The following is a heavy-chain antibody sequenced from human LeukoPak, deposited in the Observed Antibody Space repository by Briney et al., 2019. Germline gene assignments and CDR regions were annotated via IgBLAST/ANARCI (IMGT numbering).Heavy chain of an antibody. J-gene: IGHJ4*02. V-gene: IGHV4-59*08. CDR2: IYYSGST. Sequence: SDTLSLTCTVSGGSISSYYWSWIRQPPGKGLEWIGYIYYSGSTNYNPSLKSRVTISVDTSKNQFSLKLSSVTAADTAVYYCARLEMATITPDYWGQGTLVTVSS. D-gene: IGHD5-24*01. CDR1: GGSISSYY. CDR3: ARLEMATITPDY.